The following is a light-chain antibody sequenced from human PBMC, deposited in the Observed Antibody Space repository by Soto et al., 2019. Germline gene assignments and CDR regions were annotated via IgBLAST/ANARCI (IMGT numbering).Light chain of an antibody. CDR3: QQYNRFSTWT. J-gene: IGKJ1*01. CDR1: QSISYY. CDR2: NAS. V-gene: IGKV1-5*01. Sequence: DIQMTQAPSTLSAAVGDRVTITCRASQSISYYLAWYQKKPGKAPKVLIWNASSLQRGVPSRFSGSGSGTEFTLTTSSLQPDDFANYYCQQYNRFSTWTFGQGTKVDTK.